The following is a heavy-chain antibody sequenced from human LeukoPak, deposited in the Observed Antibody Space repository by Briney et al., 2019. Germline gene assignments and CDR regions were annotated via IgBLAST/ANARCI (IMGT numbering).Heavy chain of an antibody. D-gene: IGHD2-2*01. CDR1: GYTFTSYY. V-gene: IGHV1-46*01. Sequence: ASVKVSCTPSGYTFTSYYMHWGRHAPGQGLEWMGIINPSGGDTSNAQKFQGRVTTTRDPSTSTVYMEVVSLRPEDTAVYYCARGCRVVPGVHNVGMTSYYNGMDVWGQGTTVTVSS. CDR2: INPSGGDT. J-gene: IGHJ6*02. CDR3: ARGCRVVPGVHNVGMTSYYNGMDV.